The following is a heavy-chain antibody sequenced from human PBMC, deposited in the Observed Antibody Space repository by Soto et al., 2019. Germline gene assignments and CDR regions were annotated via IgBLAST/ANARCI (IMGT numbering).Heavy chain of an antibody. Sequence: GGSLRLSCAASGFSFSTYWMHWVRQRPGKGPLWVSRISPDGRTTTYADSVQGRFTISRDNAKSTLYLQVNSLRVEDTAMYYCVRDMWGTGDYWGQGTLVTVSS. V-gene: IGHV3-74*03. D-gene: IGHD1-1*01. CDR2: ISPDGRTT. J-gene: IGHJ4*02. CDR1: GFSFSTYW. CDR3: VRDMWGTGDY.